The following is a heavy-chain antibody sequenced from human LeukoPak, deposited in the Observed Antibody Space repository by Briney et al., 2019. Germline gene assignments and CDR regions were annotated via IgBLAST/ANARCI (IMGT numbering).Heavy chain of an antibody. CDR2: LEPSGAER. D-gene: IGHD6-25*01. V-gene: IGHV3-7*01. Sequence: GGSLRLSCAVSRFTIGSHFMGWVRHLRGKGLQCVAILEPSGAERNYVDSVKGRFSISRDNAQNSLSLQMNSLSADDTAVYYCARLGATSSGKYYFDYWGQRTLVTVSS. CDR1: RFTIGSHF. CDR3: ARLGATSSGKYYFDY. J-gene: IGHJ4*02.